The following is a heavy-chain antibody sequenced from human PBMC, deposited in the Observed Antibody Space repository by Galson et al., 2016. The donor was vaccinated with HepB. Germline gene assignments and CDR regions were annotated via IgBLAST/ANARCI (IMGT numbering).Heavy chain of an antibody. J-gene: IGHJ4*02. V-gene: IGHV4-34*01. CDR2: VNHRGTT. D-gene: IGHD5-12*01. CDR3: ARQYRGGPSDY. CDR1: GGSLGTYY. Sequence: SETLSLTCEVSGGSLGTYYWSWIRQPPGKGLEWIGQVNHRGTTNYNPSLASRVTISVDTSNNHFSLRLTSVTAADTALYYCARQYRGGPSDYWGQGTLVIVSS.